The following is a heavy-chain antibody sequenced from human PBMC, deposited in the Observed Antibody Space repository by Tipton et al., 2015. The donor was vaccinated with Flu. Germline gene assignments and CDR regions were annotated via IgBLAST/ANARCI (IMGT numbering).Heavy chain of an antibody. CDR2: IYSSGST. CDR3: ARDSSSYWYFDL. V-gene: IGHV4-4*07. CDR1: GGSISSYY. J-gene: IGHJ2*01. Sequence: LSLTCTVSGGSISSYYWSWIRQPAGKGLEWIGRIYSSGSTNYKPSLKSRVTMSVDTSKKQFSLKLSSVTAADTAVYYCARDSSSYWYFDLWGRGTLVTVSS. D-gene: IGHD6-13*01.